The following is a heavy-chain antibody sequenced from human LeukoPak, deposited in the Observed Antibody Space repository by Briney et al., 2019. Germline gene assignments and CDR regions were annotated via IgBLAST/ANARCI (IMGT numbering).Heavy chain of an antibody. D-gene: IGHD3-10*01. CDR3: AKEGAMVRGVFDY. J-gene: IGHJ4*02. CDR1: GFTVSSHA. CDR2: ISGSGGST. Sequence: GGSLRLSCAASGFTVSSHAMSWVRQAPGKGLEWVSAISGSGGSTYYADSVKGRFTISRDNSKNTLYLQMNSLRAEDTAVYYCAKEGAMVRGVFDYWGQGTLVTVSS. V-gene: IGHV3-23*01.